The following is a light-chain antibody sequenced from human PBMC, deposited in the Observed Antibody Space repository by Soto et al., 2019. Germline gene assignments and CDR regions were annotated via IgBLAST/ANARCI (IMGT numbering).Light chain of an antibody. J-gene: IGKJ4*01. Sequence: DIVMTQSKLSLAVTPGEPASISCRSSQSLLYRDGRIFLDWYLQRPGHSPQLLIYLASIRASGVPDRFSGSGSGTDFTLKSSRVEAEDVGIYYCMQALQTPTFGGGTRLDIK. CDR1: QSLLYRDGRIF. CDR3: MQALQTPT. V-gene: IGKV2-28*01. CDR2: LAS.